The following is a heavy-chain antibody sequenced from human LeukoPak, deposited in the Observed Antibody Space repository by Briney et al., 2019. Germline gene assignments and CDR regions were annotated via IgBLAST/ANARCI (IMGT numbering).Heavy chain of an antibody. D-gene: IGHD2-2*01. CDR1: GFTFSVYV. Sequence: GGSLRLSCAVSGFTFSVYVLHWVRQAPGKGLEWVAVISFDVTKKYYADSVKGRFTISRDNSKNTLYLQMNSLRAEDTAVYYCAKAHCSSTSCPFDIWGQGTMVTVSS. V-gene: IGHV3-30*18. CDR3: AKAHCSSTSCPFDI. CDR2: ISFDVTKK. J-gene: IGHJ3*02.